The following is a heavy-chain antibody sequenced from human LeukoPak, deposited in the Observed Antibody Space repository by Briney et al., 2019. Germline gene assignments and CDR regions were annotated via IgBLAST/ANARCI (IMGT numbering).Heavy chain of an antibody. J-gene: IGHJ4*02. D-gene: IGHD5-18*01. Sequence: PGGSLRLSCAASGFTFSDYYMSWIRQAPGKGLEWVSYIGSRGSTIYYADSVKGRFTISRDNVKNSLYLQMNSLSAEDTAVYYCASGDTAMVIDYWGQGTLVTVSS. CDR2: IGSRGSTI. V-gene: IGHV3-11*04. CDR3: ASGDTAMVIDY. CDR1: GFTFSDYY.